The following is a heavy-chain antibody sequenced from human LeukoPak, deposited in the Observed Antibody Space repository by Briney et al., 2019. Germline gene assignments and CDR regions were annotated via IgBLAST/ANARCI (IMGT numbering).Heavy chain of an antibody. CDR1: GFTFSSYG. CDR3: AKAAAGHSDY. V-gene: IGHV3-30*18. CDR2: ISYDGSNK. Sequence: GGSLRLSCAASGFTFSSYGMHWVRQAPGKGLEWVAVISYDGSNKYYADSVKGRFTISRDNSKNTLYLQMNSLRAEDTAVYYCAKAAAGHSDYWGQGTLVTVSS. D-gene: IGHD6-13*01. J-gene: IGHJ4*02.